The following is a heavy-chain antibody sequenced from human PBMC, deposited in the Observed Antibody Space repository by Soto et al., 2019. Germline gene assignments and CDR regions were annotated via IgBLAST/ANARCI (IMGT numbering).Heavy chain of an antibody. Sequence: KESGPVLVKPTETLTLTCTVSGFSLSNARMGVSWIRQPPGKALGWLAHIFSNDEKSYSTSLKSRLTISKDTSKSQVVLTMTNMDPVDTATYYCARVSGYGNVYYYYGMDVWGQGTTVTVSS. CDR2: IFSNDEK. D-gene: IGHD3-3*01. CDR1: GFSLSNARMG. V-gene: IGHV2-26*01. J-gene: IGHJ6*02. CDR3: ARVSGYGNVYYYYGMDV.